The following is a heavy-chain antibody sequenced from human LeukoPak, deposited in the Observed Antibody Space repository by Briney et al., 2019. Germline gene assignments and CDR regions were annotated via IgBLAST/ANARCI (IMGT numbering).Heavy chain of an antibody. D-gene: IGHD3-22*01. CDR2: IYYSGST. V-gene: IGHV4-39*01. CDR3: AITSSGSQYYYGMDV. CDR1: GGSISSSSYY. Sequence: SETLSLTCIVSGGSISSSSYYWGWIRQPPGKGLEWIGSIYYSGSTYYNPSLKSRVTISVDTSKNQFSLKLSSVTAADTAVYYCAITSSGSQYYYGMDVWGQGTTVTVSS. J-gene: IGHJ6*02.